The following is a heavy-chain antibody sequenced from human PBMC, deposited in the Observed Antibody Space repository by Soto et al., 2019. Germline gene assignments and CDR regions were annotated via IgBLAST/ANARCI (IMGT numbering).Heavy chain of an antibody. V-gene: IGHV1-2*04. CDR2: INPNSGGT. CDR3: ARGGRHDSSGYYLPFSGMDV. J-gene: IGHJ6*02. CDR1: GYTFTGYY. D-gene: IGHD3-22*01. Sequence: ASVKVSCKASGYTFTGYYMHWVRQAPGQGLEWMGWINPNSGGTNYAQKFQGWVTMTRDTSISTAYMELSRLRSDDTAVYYCARGGRHDSSGYYLPFSGMDVWGQGTTVTVSS.